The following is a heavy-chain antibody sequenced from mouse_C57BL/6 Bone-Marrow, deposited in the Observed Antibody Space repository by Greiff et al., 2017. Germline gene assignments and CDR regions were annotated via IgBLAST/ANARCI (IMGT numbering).Heavy chain of an antibody. CDR1: GYTFTSYW. J-gene: IGHJ2*01. CDR2: IDPSDSYT. Sequence: VQLQQPGAELVKPGASVKLSCKASGYTFTSYWMQWVKQRPGQGLEWIGEIDPSDSYTNYNQKFTGKATLTVDTSSSTAYMQLSSLTSEDSAVYYCARSYGNYVGDYWGQGTTLTVSS. V-gene: IGHV1-50*01. D-gene: IGHD2-1*01. CDR3: ARSYGNYVGDY.